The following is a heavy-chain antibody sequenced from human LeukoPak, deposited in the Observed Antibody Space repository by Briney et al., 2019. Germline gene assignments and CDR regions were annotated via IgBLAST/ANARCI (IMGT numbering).Heavy chain of an antibody. J-gene: IGHJ4*02. CDR3: ARGDSGYDYGFDN. Sequence: GASVKVSCKASGGTFSSHAISWARQAPGQGLEWVGGIIPIFGTTNYAQKFQGRVTITTDESTSTGYMELRSLRSDDTAVYYCARGDSGYDYGFDNWGQGTLVTVSS. V-gene: IGHV1-69*05. D-gene: IGHD5-12*01. CDR1: GGTFSSHA. CDR2: IIPIFGTT.